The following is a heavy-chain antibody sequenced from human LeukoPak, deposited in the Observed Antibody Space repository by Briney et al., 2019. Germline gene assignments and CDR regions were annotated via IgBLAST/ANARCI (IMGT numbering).Heavy chain of an antibody. V-gene: IGHV3-23*01. Sequence: GGSLRLSCAASGFTFSSYAMSWVRQAPGKELEWVSASGSGGSTYYADSVKGRFTISRDNSKNTLYLQMNSLRAEDTAVYYCAKGDCESTSCYWSDYYYYGMDVWGQGTTVTVSS. D-gene: IGHD2-2*01. CDR1: GFTFSSYA. CDR2: SGSGGST. J-gene: IGHJ6*02. CDR3: AKGDCESTSCYWSDYYYYGMDV.